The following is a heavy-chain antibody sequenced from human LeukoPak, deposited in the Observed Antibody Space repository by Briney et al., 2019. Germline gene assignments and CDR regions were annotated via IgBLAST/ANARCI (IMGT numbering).Heavy chain of an antibody. CDR2: IKQDGSEK. Sequence: GGSLRLSCAASGFTFSSYWMSWVRQAPGKGLEWVANIKQDGSEKYYVDSVKGRFTISRDNAKNSLYLQMNSLRAEDTAVYYCARMDYYDSSGETEEVDYWGQGTLVTVSS. J-gene: IGHJ4*02. CDR3: ARMDYYDSSGETEEVDY. CDR1: GFTFSSYW. D-gene: IGHD3-22*01. V-gene: IGHV3-7*01.